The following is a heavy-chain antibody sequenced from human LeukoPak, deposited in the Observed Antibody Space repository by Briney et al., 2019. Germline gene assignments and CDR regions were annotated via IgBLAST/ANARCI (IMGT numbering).Heavy chain of an antibody. V-gene: IGHV3-23*01. Sequence: GGSLRLSCAASGFTFSSYAMSWVRQAPGKGLEWVSAVSDSGSSTYYADSVKGRFTISRDNSKNTLYLQMNSLRADDTAVYYCAKVAGDSSGYMRYFDYWGQGTLVTVSS. CDR3: AKVAGDSSGYMRYFDY. CDR2: VSDSGSST. CDR1: GFTFSSYA. D-gene: IGHD3-22*01. J-gene: IGHJ4*02.